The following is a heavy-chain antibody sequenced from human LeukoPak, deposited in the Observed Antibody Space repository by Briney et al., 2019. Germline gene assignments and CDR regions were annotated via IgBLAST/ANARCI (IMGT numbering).Heavy chain of an antibody. CDR2: ISGSGGST. CDR3: ARIDSSGFTYDY. Sequence: PSGGSLRLSCAASGFTFSSYAMSWVRQAPGKGLEWVSAISGSGGSTYYADSVKGRFTISRDNSKNTLYLQMNSLRAEDTAVYYCARIDSSGFTYDYWGQGTLVTVSS. V-gene: IGHV3-23*01. J-gene: IGHJ4*02. CDR1: GFTFSSYA. D-gene: IGHD3-22*01.